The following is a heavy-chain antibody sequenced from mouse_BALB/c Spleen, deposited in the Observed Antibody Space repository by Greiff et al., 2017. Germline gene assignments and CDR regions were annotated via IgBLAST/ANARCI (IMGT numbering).Heavy chain of an antibody. CDR3: ARGNYGNYAWFAY. D-gene: IGHD2-1*01. V-gene: IGHV5-17*02. CDR1: GFTFSSFG. CDR2: ISSGSSTI. J-gene: IGHJ3*01. Sequence: EVQLVESGGGLVQPGGSRKLSCAASGFTFSSFGMHWVRQAPEKGLEWVAYISSGSSTIYYADTVKGRFTISRDNPKNTLFLQMTSLRSEDTAMYYCARGNYGNYAWFAYWGQGTLVTVSA.